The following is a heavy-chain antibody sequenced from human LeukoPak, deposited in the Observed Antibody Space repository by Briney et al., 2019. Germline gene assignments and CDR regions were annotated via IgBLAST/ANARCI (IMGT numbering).Heavy chain of an antibody. J-gene: IGHJ4*02. V-gene: IGHV1-2*02. D-gene: IGHD3-10*01. CDR3: ARGGSGSDY. CDR1: GYKFIGSY. Sequence: ASVKVSCKASGYKFIGSYLHWVQQAPGQGLEWVGWINPNSGDTGYADKFQGRATMTRDTSMNTAYMEMSGLRSDDAAVYYCARGGSGSDYWGQGTLVTVSS. CDR2: INPNSGDT.